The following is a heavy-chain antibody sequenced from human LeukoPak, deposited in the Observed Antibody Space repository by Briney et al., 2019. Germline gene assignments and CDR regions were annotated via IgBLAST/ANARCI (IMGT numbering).Heavy chain of an antibody. CDR1: GFTFSDYW. V-gene: IGHV3-7*03. CDR3: ARDPPRY. CDR2: IKDDGREK. Sequence: GGSLRLSCAASGFTFSDYWMTWVRQAPGKGLEWVGNIKDDGREKNYAGSVKGRFTISRDNTKSSLFLQMNSLRADDTAVYYCARDPPRYWGQGTLVTVSS. J-gene: IGHJ4*02.